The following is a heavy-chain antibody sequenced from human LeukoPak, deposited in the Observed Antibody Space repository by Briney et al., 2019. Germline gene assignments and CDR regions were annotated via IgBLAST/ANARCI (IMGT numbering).Heavy chain of an antibody. CDR3: ARRIAAAGVGIVY. CDR1: GHTFTSYD. D-gene: IGHD6-13*01. CDR2: MNPDSGNT. Sequence: ASVKVSCKASGHTFTSYDINWVRHATGQGLEWMGWMNPDSGNTGYAQKFQGRVTMTRNPSISTAYMELSSLTSEDTAVYYCARRIAAAGVGIVYWGQGTLVTVSS. V-gene: IGHV1-8*01. J-gene: IGHJ4*02.